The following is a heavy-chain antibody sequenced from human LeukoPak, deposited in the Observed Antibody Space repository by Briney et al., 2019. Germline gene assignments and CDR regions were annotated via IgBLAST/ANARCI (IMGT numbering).Heavy chain of an antibody. CDR3: TRDRHPTTVTELDY. V-gene: IGHV3-49*04. CDR2: IRSKAYGGTT. Sequence: GRSLRLSCTASGFTFGDYAMSWVRQAPGKGLEWVGFIRSKAYGGTTEYAASVKGRFTISRDDSKSIAYLQMNSLKNEDTAVYYCTRDRHPTTVTELDYWGQGTLVTVSS. D-gene: IGHD4-11*01. J-gene: IGHJ4*02. CDR1: GFTFGDYA.